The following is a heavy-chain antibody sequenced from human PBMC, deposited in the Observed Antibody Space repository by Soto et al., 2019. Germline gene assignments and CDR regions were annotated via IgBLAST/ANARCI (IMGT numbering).Heavy chain of an antibody. Sequence: GGSLRLSCAASGFTFSSYSMNWVRQAPGKGLEWVSSISSSSSYIYYADSVKGRFTISRDNAKNSLYLQMNSLRAEDTAVYYCARDLSSSFNWFDPWGQGTLVTVSS. D-gene: IGHD6-13*01. V-gene: IGHV3-21*01. CDR3: ARDLSSSFNWFDP. CDR1: GFTFSSYS. J-gene: IGHJ5*02. CDR2: ISSSSSYI.